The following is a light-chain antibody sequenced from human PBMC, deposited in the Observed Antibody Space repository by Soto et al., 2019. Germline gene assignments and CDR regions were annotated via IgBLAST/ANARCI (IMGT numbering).Light chain of an antibody. CDR2: GAS. Sequence: IVMKKYQATLSVCAGGRATLSXXAIESVSSNLAWYQQRPGQAPRLLIYGASTRATDTPVRFRGSGSGTEFTLTISSLQSEDFAVYYCQQYNNWPPSIIFGQGTRLEIK. CDR1: ESVSSN. J-gene: IGKJ5*01. CDR3: QQYNNWPPSII. V-gene: IGKV3-15*01.